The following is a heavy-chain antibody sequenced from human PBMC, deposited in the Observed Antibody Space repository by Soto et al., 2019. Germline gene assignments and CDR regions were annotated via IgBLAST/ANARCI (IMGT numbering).Heavy chain of an antibody. J-gene: IGHJ3*02. CDR1: GFAFSSYA. CDR3: AREPTHDAFDI. Sequence: QVQLVESGGGVVQPGRSLRLSCAASGFAFSSYAMHWVRQAPGKGLEWVALISYDGSDTHYADSVKGRFTISRDNSKNTLYLQMNSLRAEDTALYYCAREPTHDAFDIWGQGTMVTVSS. V-gene: IGHV3-30-3*01. CDR2: ISYDGSDT.